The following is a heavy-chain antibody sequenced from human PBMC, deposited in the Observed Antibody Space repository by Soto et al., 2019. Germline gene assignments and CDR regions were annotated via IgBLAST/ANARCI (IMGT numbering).Heavy chain of an antibody. CDR2: IYYSGST. CDR1: GGSISSSSYY. D-gene: IGHD6-19*01. CDR3: ARRRIAVAGTQTFDY. J-gene: IGHJ4*02. V-gene: IGHV4-39*01. Sequence: SETLSLTCTVSGGSISSSSYYWGWIRQPPGKGLEWIGSIYYSGSTYYNPSLKSRVTISVDTSKNQFSLKLSSVTAADTAVYYCARRRIAVAGTQTFDYWGQGTLVTVSS.